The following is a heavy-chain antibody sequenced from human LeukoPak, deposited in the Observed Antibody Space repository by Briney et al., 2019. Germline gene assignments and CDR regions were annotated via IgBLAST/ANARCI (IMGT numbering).Heavy chain of an antibody. D-gene: IGHD5-24*01. V-gene: IGHV3-49*04. CDR1: GFTFGDYA. CDR2: IRSKAYGGTT. CDR3: TRVRRDGYNEDY. Sequence: GGSLRLSCTASGFTFGDYAMSWVRQAPGQGLEWVGFIRSKAYGGTTEYAASVKGRFTISRDDSKSIAYLQMNSLKTEDTAVYYCTRVRRDGYNEDYWGQGTLVTVSS. J-gene: IGHJ4*02.